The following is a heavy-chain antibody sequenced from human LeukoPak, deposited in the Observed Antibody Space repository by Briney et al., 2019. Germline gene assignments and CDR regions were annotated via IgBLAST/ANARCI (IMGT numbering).Heavy chain of an antibody. J-gene: IGHJ5*02. Sequence: GSLRLSCAASGFTFSSYSMNWVRQAPGKGLEWVSSISSSSSYIYYADSVKGRFTISRDNAKNSLYLQMNGLRAEDTAVYYCARGKVLLWFGESPGWFDPWGQGTLVTVSS. V-gene: IGHV3-21*01. CDR2: ISSSSSYI. CDR1: GFTFSSYS. D-gene: IGHD3-10*01. CDR3: ARGKVLLWFGESPGWFDP.